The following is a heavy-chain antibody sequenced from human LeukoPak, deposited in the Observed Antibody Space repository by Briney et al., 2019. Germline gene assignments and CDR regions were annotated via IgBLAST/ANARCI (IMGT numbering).Heavy chain of an antibody. CDR2: FSAYNGNT. V-gene: IGHV1-18*01. D-gene: IGHD2-2*01. CDR1: GYTFTSYG. CDR3: ARAGHIVVVLTSYYMDV. Sequence: ASVKVSCKASGYTFTSYGISWVRQAPGQGLEWMGWFSAYNGNTNYAQKLQGRVTMTTDTSTSTAYMELRSLRSDDTAVYYYARAGHIVVVLTSYYMDVWGKGTTVTVSS. J-gene: IGHJ6*03.